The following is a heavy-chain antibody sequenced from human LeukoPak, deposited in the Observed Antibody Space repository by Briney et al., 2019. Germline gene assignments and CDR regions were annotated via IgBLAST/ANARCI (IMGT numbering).Heavy chain of an antibody. D-gene: IGHD6-19*01. V-gene: IGHV4-59*08. J-gene: IGHJ4*02. Sequence: PSETLSLTCTVSGGSFSINYWSWIRQPPGKGLEWIGYIHYSGSTTYNPSLKSRVTISVDTSKNQFSLKLSSVTAADTAVYYCARRPSSGWNYFDYWGQGTLVTVSS. CDR3: ARRPSSGWNYFDY. CDR1: GGSFSINY. CDR2: IHYSGST.